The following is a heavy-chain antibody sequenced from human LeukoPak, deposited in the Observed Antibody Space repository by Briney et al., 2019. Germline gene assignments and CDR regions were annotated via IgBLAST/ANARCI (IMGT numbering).Heavy chain of an antibody. CDR3: ARGRSRPRSSSSWETHNWFDP. D-gene: IGHD6-13*01. CDR1: GGSISSYY. CDR2: IYYSGTT. J-gene: IGHJ5*02. Sequence: KPSETLSLTCTVSGGSISSYYWSWIRQPPGEGVEWIGYIYYSGTTNYNPSLKSRVTISVDTSKNQFSLKLSSVTAADTAVYYCARGRSRPRSSSSWETHNWFDPWGQGTLVTVSS. V-gene: IGHV4-59*12.